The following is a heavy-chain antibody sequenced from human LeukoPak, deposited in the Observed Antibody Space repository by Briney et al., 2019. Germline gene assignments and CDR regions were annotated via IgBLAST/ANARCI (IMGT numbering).Heavy chain of an antibody. V-gene: IGHV4-59*08. J-gene: IGHJ4*02. CDR2: IYYSGNT. CDR1: GGSISTYY. D-gene: IGHD2-15*01. CDR3: ARVVVVYGYYFDY. Sequence: SETLSLTCIVSGGSISTYYWSWIRQPPGKGLQWIGYIYYSGNTNYNPSLKSRVTISVDTSKNQFSLKLSSVTAADTAVYYCARVVVVYGYYFDYWGQGTLVTVSS.